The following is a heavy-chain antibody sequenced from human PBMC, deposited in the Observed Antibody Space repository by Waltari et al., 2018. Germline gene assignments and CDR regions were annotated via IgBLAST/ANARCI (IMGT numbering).Heavy chain of an antibody. CDR2: IDLNSGYT. Sequence: QVLLVQSGAEVKKPGASLKVSCKSSGFTFTAYYILWIRQASGQGLEWMGEIDLNSGYTTYSQNLQGRVTMTRDTSISTAYMELTRLTSDYTAVYYCARDSDAVGTYFDYWGQGTLVTVSS. V-gene: IGHV1-2*02. D-gene: IGHD6-19*01. CDR3: ARDSDAVGTYFDY. J-gene: IGHJ4*02. CDR1: GFTFTAYY.